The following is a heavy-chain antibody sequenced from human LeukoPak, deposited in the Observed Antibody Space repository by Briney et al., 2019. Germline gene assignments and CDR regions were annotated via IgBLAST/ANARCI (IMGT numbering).Heavy chain of an antibody. D-gene: IGHD5-12*01. CDR1: GYTFTSYY. V-gene: IGHV1-46*01. J-gene: IGHJ4*02. CDR3: ARDYSGNDPFDY. CDR2: INPSGGST. Sequence: GASVKVSCKASGYTFTSYYMHWVRQAPRQRLEWMGIINPSGGSTGYAQKFQGRVTMTRDKSTSTVYMELSSLRSEDTAVYYCARDYSGNDPFDYWGQGTLVTVSS.